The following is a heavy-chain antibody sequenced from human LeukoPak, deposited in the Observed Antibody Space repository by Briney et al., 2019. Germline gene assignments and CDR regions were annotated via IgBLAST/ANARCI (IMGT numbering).Heavy chain of an antibody. CDR1: GFTFSSYG. V-gene: IGHV3-30*03. J-gene: IGHJ4*02. D-gene: IGHD6-19*01. CDR3: ARDLMWLVDF. CDR2: VSKDGGAE. Sequence: GGSLRLSCAASGFTFSSYGMPWVRQAPGEGLEWLAYVSKDGGAEYYADSVKGRFTASRDNSRNTAYLEMNSLRPEDTALYYCARDLMWLVDFWGQGTPLTVSS.